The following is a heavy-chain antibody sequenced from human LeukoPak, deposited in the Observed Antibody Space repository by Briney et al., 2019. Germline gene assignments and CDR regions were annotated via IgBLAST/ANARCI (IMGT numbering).Heavy chain of an antibody. J-gene: IGHJ4*02. V-gene: IGHV4-4*07. Sequence: TSETLSLTCTVSGGSISSYYWSWIRQPAGKGLEWIGRIYTSGSTNYNPSLKSRVIMSVDTSKNQFSLKLSSVTAADTAVYYCARGMEGGYEGYFEYWGQGILVTVSS. CDR1: GGSISSYY. CDR3: ARGMEGGYEGYFEY. D-gene: IGHD5-12*01. CDR2: IYTSGST.